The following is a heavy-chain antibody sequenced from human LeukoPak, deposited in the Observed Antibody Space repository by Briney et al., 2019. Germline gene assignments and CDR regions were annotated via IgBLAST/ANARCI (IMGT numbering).Heavy chain of an antibody. J-gene: IGHJ3*02. V-gene: IGHV1-69*04. CDR2: IIPILGIA. D-gene: IGHD7-27*01. Sequence: ASVKVSCKASGGTXSSYAISGVRQAPGQGLEWMGRIIPILGIANYAQKFQGRVTITADKSTSTAYMELSSLRSEDTAVYYCARGAPLGAFDIWGQGTMVTVSS. CDR1: GGTXSSYA. CDR3: ARGAPLGAFDI.